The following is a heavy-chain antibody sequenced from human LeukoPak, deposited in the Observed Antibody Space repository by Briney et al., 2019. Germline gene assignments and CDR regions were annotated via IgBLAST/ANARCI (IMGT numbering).Heavy chain of an antibody. V-gene: IGHV3-30-3*01. Sequence: GGSLRLSCAASGFTFSSYAMSWVRQAPGKGLEWVAVISYDGSNKYYADSVKGRFTISRDNSKNTLYLQMNSLRAEDTAVYYCAREEDISLGMDVWGQGTTVTVSS. D-gene: IGHD2-15*01. CDR1: GFTFSSYA. CDR2: ISYDGSNK. J-gene: IGHJ6*02. CDR3: AREEDISLGMDV.